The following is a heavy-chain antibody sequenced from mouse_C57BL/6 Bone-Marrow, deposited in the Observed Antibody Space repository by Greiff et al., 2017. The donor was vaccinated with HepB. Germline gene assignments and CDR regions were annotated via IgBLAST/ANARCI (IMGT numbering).Heavy chain of an antibody. V-gene: IGHV1-14*01. CDR2: IYPYNDGT. J-gene: IGHJ4*01. Sequence: VQLKESGPELVKPGASVKMSCKASGYTFTSYVMHWVKQKPGQGLEWIGYIYPYNDGTKYNEKFKGKATLTSDKSSSTAYMELSSLTSEDSAVYYCARSSNPPYAMDYWGQGTSVTVSS. CDR3: ARSSNPPYAMDY. CDR1: GYTFTSYV. D-gene: IGHD1-1*01.